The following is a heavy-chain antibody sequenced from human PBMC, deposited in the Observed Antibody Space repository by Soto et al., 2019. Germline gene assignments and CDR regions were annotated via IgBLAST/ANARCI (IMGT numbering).Heavy chain of an antibody. Sequence: PGESLKISCQGSGYIFTTYWISWVRQMPGKGLEWMGRIDPSDSYTNYSLSFQGHVTISTDKSISTAYPQWSSLKASDTAMYYCARHQGYCRSRVCSNYYGMDVLGQGSTVTVSS. CDR2: IDPSDSYT. CDR3: ARHQGYCRSRVCSNYYGMDV. CDR1: GYIFTTYW. V-gene: IGHV5-10-1*01. D-gene: IGHD2-2*01. J-gene: IGHJ6*02.